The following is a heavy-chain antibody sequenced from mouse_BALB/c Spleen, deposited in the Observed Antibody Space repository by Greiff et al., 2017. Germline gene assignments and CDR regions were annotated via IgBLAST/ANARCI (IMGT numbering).Heavy chain of an antibody. CDR1: GFNIKDTY. V-gene: IGHV14-3*02. J-gene: IGHJ4*01. CDR3: GREGDGYSSYYAMDY. CDR2: IDPANGNT. Sequence: EVQLQQSGAELVKPGASVKLSCTASGFNIKDTYMHWVKQRPEQGLEWIGRIDPANGNTKYDPKFQGKATITADTSSNTAYLQLSSLTSEDTAVYYCGREGDGYSSYYAMDYWGQGTSVTVSS. D-gene: IGHD2-3*01.